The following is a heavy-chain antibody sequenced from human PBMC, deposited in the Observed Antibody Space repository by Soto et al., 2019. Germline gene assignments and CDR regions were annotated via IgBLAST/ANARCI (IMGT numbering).Heavy chain of an antibody. D-gene: IGHD6-19*01. CDR1: GFTFSSYG. V-gene: IGHV3-30*03. Sequence: GGSLRLSCAASGFTFSSYGMHWVRQAPGKGLEWVAVISYDGSNKYYADSVKGRFTISRDNSKNTLYLQMNSLRAEDTAVYYCASSPSSGWYKADYYYGMDVWGQGTTVTVSS. J-gene: IGHJ6*02. CDR2: ISYDGSNK. CDR3: ASSPSSGWYKADYYYGMDV.